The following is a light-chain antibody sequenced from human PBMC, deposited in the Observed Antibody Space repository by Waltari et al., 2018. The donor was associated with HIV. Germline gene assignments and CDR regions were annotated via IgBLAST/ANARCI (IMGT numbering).Light chain of an antibody. V-gene: IGKV1-8*01. CDR3: QQYYSYPWT. CDR1: QGVSSY. Sequence: AIRMTQSPSSFSASTGDRVSITCRASQGVSSYLAWYQQKPGKAPKLLIYGASTLQTAVPSRFSGSGSGTNFTLTISCLQSEDFATYFCQQYYSYPWTFGQGT. CDR2: GAS. J-gene: IGKJ1*01.